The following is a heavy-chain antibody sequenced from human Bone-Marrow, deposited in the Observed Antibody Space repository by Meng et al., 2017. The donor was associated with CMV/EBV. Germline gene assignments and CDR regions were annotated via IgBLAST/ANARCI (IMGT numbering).Heavy chain of an antibody. V-gene: IGHV3-21*01. Sequence: GESLKISCAASGFTFSSYSMNWVRQAPGKGLEWVSSISSSSYIYYADSVKGRFTISRDNAKNSLYLQMNSLRAEDTAVYYCARDRTQYYDFWSGYHPIPLGMDVWGQGTTVTVSS. CDR1: GFTFSSYS. CDR2: ISSSSYI. D-gene: IGHD3-3*01. J-gene: IGHJ6*02. CDR3: ARDRTQYYDFWSGYHPIPLGMDV.